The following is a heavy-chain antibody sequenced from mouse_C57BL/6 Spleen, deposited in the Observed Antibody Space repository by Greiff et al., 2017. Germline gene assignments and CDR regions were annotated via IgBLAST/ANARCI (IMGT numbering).Heavy chain of an antibody. J-gene: IGHJ4*01. CDR1: GFTFSSYA. CDR3: ARRNYYGSLGAMDY. D-gene: IGHD1-1*01. CDR2: ISDGGSYT. Sequence: EVHLVESGGGLVKPGGSLKLSCAASGFTFSSYAMSWVRQTPEKRLEWVATISDGGSYTYYPDNVKGRFTISRDNAKNNLYLQMSHLKSEDTAMYYCARRNYYGSLGAMDYWGQGTSVTVSS. V-gene: IGHV5-4*01.